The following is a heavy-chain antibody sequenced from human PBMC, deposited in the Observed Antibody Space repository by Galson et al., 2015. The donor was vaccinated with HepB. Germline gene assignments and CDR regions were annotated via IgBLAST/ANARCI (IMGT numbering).Heavy chain of an antibody. J-gene: IGHJ2*01. Sequence: SVKVSCKASGYTFTSYYMHWVRQAPGQGLEWMGIINPNTGNTKYAQKFQDRVTMTRDTSTSTVYTELSSLRSEDTAVYYCGRTPCDGSGYFDLWGRGSLVTVSS. CDR1: GYTFTSYY. CDR2: INPNTGNT. CDR3: GRTPCDGSGYFDL. D-gene: IGHD2-15*01. V-gene: IGHV1-46*01.